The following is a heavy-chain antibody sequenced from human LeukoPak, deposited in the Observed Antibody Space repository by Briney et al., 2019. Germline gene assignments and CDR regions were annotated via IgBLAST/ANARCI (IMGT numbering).Heavy chain of an antibody. V-gene: IGHV1-2*02. Sequence: ASVKVSCKASGYTFTGYYMHWVRQAPGQGLEWMGWINPNSGGTNYAQKFQGRVTMTRDTSISAAYMELSRLRSDDTAVYYCAVGATPHYYFDYWGQGTLVTVSS. D-gene: IGHD1-26*01. J-gene: IGHJ4*02. CDR3: AVGATPHYYFDY. CDR2: INPNSGGT. CDR1: GYTFTGYY.